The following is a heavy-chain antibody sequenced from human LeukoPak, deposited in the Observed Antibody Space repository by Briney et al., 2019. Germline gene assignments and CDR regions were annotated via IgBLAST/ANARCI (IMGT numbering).Heavy chain of an antibody. CDR2: IYYSGST. J-gene: IGHJ5*02. Sequence: SETLSLTCAVYGGSFSGYYWSWIRQPPGKGLEWIGYIYYSGSTNYNPSLKSRVTISVDTSKNQFSLKLSSVTAADTAVYYCARHGSSWFHHNWFDPWGQGTLVTVSS. CDR3: ARHGSSWFHHNWFDP. V-gene: IGHV4-59*08. D-gene: IGHD6-13*01. CDR1: GGSFSGYY.